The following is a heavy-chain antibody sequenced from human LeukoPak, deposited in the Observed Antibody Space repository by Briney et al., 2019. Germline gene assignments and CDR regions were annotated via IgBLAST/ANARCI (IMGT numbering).Heavy chain of an antibody. V-gene: IGHV1-18*01. CDR2: ISAYNGHT. CDR3: ARAGHRRYYYDNGYDY. CDR1: GYTFTNYG. J-gene: IGHJ4*02. D-gene: IGHD3-22*01. Sequence: ASVKVSCKASGYTFTNYGISWVRQAPGQGLEWMGWISAYNGHTNHAQKFQGRVTMTTDTSTTTAYMELSSLRSDDTAVYYCARAGHRRYYYDNGYDYWGQGTLVTVSS.